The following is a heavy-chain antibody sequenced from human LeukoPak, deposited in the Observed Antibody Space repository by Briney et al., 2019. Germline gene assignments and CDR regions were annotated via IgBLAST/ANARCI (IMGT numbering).Heavy chain of an antibody. CDR3: ARAPRGDGYNFDY. CDR1: GGSVSSGSYY. CDR2: IYYSGST. V-gene: IGHV4-61*01. D-gene: IGHD5-24*01. Sequence: SETLSLTCTVSGGSVSSGSYYWSWIRQPPGKGLEWIGYIYYSGSTNYNPSLKSRVTISVDTSKNQFSLKLSSVTAADTAVYYCARAPRGDGYNFDYWGQGTLVTVSS. J-gene: IGHJ4*02.